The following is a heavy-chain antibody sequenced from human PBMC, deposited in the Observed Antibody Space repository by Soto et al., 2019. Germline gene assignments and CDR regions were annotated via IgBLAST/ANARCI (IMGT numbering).Heavy chain of an antibody. CDR2: ISGSGGRT. CDR1: GFTFANYD. CDR3: ANRPRYYNMDV. Sequence: EVQLLESGGGLVQPGGSLRLSCAASGFTFANYDMNWVRQAPGKGLEWVSGISGSGGRTYYADSVQGRFSISRDNSKNTLYLQMNSLRAEDTAVYYCANRPRYYNMDVWCQGSTVTVSS. J-gene: IGHJ6*02. V-gene: IGHV3-23*01.